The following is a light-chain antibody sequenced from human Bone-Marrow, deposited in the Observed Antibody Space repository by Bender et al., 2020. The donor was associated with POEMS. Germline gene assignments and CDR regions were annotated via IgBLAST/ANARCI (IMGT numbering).Light chain of an antibody. CDR2: QDT. V-gene: IGLV3-1*01. CDR1: KLGDKY. J-gene: IGLJ2*01. Sequence: SYELTQPPSVSVSPGQTASITCSGDKLGDKYASWYQQKAGQSPVLVIYQDTKRPSGIPERFSGSNSGNTATLTISGTQAMDEADYYCQAWVSSTGGVFGGGTKLTVL. CDR3: QAWVSSTGGV.